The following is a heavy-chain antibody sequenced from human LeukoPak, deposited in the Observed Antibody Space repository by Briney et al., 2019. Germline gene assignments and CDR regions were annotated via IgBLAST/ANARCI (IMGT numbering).Heavy chain of an antibody. V-gene: IGHV1-46*01. CDR1: GYTFTSYY. D-gene: IGHD2-21*02. J-gene: IGHJ4*02. Sequence: ASVKVSCKASGYTFTSYYMHWVRQAPGQGLEWMGIINPSGGSTSYAQKFQGRVTMTTDTSTSTAYMELRSLRSDDTAVYYCARDQVSVTAGHWGQGTLVTVSS. CDR2: INPSGGST. CDR3: ARDQVSVTAGH.